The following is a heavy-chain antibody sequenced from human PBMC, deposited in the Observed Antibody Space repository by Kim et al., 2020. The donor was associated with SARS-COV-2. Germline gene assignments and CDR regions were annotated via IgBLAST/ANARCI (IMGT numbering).Heavy chain of an antibody. Sequence: QKFQGRVTITADESTSTAYMELSSLRSEDTAVYYCARVGPYFDSSGYYVDYWGQGTLVTVSS. J-gene: IGHJ4*02. CDR3: ARVGPYFDSSGYYVDY. V-gene: IGHV1-69*01. D-gene: IGHD3-22*01.